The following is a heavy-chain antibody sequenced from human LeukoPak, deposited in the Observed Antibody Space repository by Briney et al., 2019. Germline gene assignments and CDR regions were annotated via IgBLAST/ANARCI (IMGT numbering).Heavy chain of an antibody. V-gene: IGHV4-39*01. CDR3: ARRTVWGAAGD. D-gene: IGHD3-16*01. CDR2: IYYSGST. CDR1: GGSISSSSYY. J-gene: IGHJ4*02. Sequence: PSETLSLTCTVSGGSISSSSYYWGWIRQPPGKGLEWIGSIYYSGSTYYNPSLKSRVTISVDTSKNQFSLKLSSVTAADTAVYYCARRTVWGAAGDWGQGTLVTVSS.